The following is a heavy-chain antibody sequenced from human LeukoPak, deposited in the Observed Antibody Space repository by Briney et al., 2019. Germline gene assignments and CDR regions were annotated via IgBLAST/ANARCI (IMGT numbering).Heavy chain of an antibody. CDR3: ARDYGNLVPNPLDY. D-gene: IGHD4-17*01. Sequence: PGGSLRLSCAASGFAFSSYSMTWVRQAPGKGLEWVSSISSSSSYIYYADSVKGRFTISRDNAKNSLYLQMNSLRAEDTAVYYCARDYGNLVPNPLDYWGQGTLVTVSS. CDR1: GFAFSSYS. V-gene: IGHV3-21*01. CDR2: ISSSSSYI. J-gene: IGHJ4*02.